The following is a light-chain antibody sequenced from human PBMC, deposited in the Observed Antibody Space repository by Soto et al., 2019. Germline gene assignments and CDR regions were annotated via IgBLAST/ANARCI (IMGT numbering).Light chain of an antibody. CDR1: QSISSN. J-gene: IGKJ2*01. CDR3: QQYNHWPSYT. V-gene: IGKV3-15*01. Sequence: EVVMTQSPATLSVSPGERATLSCRASQSISSNLAWYQQKAGQAPRLLMYGASTRATGVPARFSGSGSGTDFTLTISSLQSEDFASYYCQQYNHWPSYTFGQGTKLEIK. CDR2: GAS.